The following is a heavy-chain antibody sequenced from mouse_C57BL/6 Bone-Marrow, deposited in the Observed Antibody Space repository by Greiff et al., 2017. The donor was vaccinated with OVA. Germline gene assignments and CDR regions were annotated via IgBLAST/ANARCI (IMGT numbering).Heavy chain of an antibody. CDR3: ARGATVVP. CDR2: INPSSGYT. Sequence: VQLQQSGAELAKPGASVKLSCKASGYTFTSYWMHWVKQRPGQGLEWIGYINPSSGYTKYNQKFKDKATLTADKSSSTAYMQLSSLTDEDSAICCCARGATVVPWGQGTLVTVSA. CDR1: GYTFTSYW. D-gene: IGHD1-1*01. V-gene: IGHV1-7*01. J-gene: IGHJ3*01.